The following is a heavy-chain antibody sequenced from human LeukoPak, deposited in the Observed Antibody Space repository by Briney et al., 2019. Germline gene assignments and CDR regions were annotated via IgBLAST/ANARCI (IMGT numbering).Heavy chain of an antibody. CDR1: GYTFTSYG. CDR2: ISSYNGNT. CDR3: ARDHTSGWYNPNDFDY. Sequence: ASVKVSCKASGYTFTSYGINWGRQAPGQGLEWMGWISSYNGNTNYAQKFQDRVSMTTYTSTSTAYMELRSLRSDDTAVYYCARDHTSGWYNPNDFDYWGQGTLVTVSS. J-gene: IGHJ4*02. V-gene: IGHV1-18*01. D-gene: IGHD6-19*01.